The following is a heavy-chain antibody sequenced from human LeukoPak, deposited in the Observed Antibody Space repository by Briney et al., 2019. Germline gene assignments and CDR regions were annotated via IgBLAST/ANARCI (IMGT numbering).Heavy chain of an antibody. D-gene: IGHD3-22*01. CDR3: ARDLAYDSSGPIDY. CDR1: GYTFTSYG. CDR2: IGAYNGNT. J-gene: IGHJ4*02. Sequence: ASVKVSRKASGYTFTSYGISWVRQAPGQGLEWMGWIGAYNGNTNYAQKLQGRVTMTTDTSTSTAYMELRSLRSDDTAVYYCARDLAYDSSGPIDYWGQGTLVTASS. V-gene: IGHV1-18*01.